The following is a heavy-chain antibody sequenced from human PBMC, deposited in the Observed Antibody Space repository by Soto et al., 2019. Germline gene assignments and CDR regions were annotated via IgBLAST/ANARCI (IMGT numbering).Heavy chain of an antibody. CDR3: ASGDYGDYGVEGYFDY. J-gene: IGHJ4*02. V-gene: IGHV1-69*01. CDR1: GGTFSSYA. D-gene: IGHD4-17*01. Sequence: QVQLVQSGAEVKKPGSSVKVSCKASGGTFSSYAISWVRQDPGQGLEWMGGIIPIFGTANYAQKFQGRVTITADESTSTAYMELSSLRSEDTAVYYCASGDYGDYGVEGYFDYWGQGTLVTVSS. CDR2: IIPIFGTA.